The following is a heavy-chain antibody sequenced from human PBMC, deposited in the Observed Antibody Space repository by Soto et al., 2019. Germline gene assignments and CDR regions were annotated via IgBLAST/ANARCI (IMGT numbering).Heavy chain of an antibody. CDR2: NSYGGNT. V-gene: IGHV4-39*01. CDR3: ARHHATIYSSTRYAFDV. D-gene: IGHD2-15*01. CDR1: GGSISINNYY. Sequence: QMQLQESGPGLVKPSETLSLTCTVSGGSISINNYYWGWIRQPPGKGLEWIGGNSYGGNTYSNPSLQSRVTFSVDTSKNQFSLKLTSMTASDTAVYYCARHHATIYSSTRYAFDVWGQGTMVTVSS. J-gene: IGHJ3*01.